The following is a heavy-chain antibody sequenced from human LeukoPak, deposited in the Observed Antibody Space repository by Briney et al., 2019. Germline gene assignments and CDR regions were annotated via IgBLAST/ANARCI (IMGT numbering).Heavy chain of an antibody. CDR1: GFTLSSYA. V-gene: IGHV3-23*01. D-gene: IGHD3-16*01. J-gene: IGHJ4*02. CDR3: SQGEYYFDY. Sequence: PGGSLRLSCAASGFTLSSYAMSWVGQAPGQGLEWVSGISGSGAYTHYADSVKGRFTISRDNSKNTLYLQMNSLRAEDTAVYYCSQGEYYFDYWGQGTLVTVSS. CDR2: ISGSGAYT.